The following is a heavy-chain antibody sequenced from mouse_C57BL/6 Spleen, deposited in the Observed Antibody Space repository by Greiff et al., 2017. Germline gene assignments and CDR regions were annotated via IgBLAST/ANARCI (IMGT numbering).Heavy chain of an antibody. CDR2: IYPRSGNT. V-gene: IGHV1-81*01. D-gene: IGHD1-1*01. J-gene: IGHJ2*01. CDR3: ARWGTTVVAKGAFDY. CDR1: GYTFTSYG. Sequence: VQLQQSGAELARPGASVKLSCKASGYTFTSYGISWVKQRPGQGLEWIGEIYPRSGNTYYNEKFKGKATLTADKSSSTAYMELRSLTSEDSAVYFCARWGTTVVAKGAFDYWGQGTTLTVSS.